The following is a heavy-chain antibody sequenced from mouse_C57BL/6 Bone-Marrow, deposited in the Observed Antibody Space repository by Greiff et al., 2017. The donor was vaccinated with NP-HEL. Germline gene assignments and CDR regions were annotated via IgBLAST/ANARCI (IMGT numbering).Heavy chain of an antibody. CDR2: IYPRSGNI. V-gene: IGHV1-81*01. J-gene: IGHJ3*01. D-gene: IGHD1-1*01. Sequence: VHLVESGAELARPGASVKLSCKASGYTFTGYAISWVKQRTGQGLEWIGGIYPRSGNIYYNEKFKGKATLTADTSSSTAYMELRSLTSEDSAVDFCGRRGSSSWFAYWGPGTLVTVSA. CDR1: GYTFTGYA. CDR3: GRRGSSSWFAY.